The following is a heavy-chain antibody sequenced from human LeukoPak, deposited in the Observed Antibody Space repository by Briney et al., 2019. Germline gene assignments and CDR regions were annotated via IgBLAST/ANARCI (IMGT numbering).Heavy chain of an antibody. J-gene: IGHJ5*02. CDR2: IKQDGSEK. V-gene: IGHV3-7*01. Sequence: GGSLRLSCAASGFTFSSYWMSWVRQAPGKGLEWVANIKQDGSEKYYVDSVKGRFTISRDNAKNSLYLQMNSLRAEDTAVYYCARDEDPLDPSFDPWGQGTLVTVSS. CDR3: ARDEDPLDPSFDP. CDR1: GFTFSSYW.